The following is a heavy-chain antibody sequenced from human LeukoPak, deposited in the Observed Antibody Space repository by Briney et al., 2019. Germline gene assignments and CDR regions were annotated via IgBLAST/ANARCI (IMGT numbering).Heavy chain of an antibody. CDR2: IYSGGST. V-gene: IGHV3-53*01. CDR3: ARDAVSGDAFDI. CDR1: GFTVSSNY. Sequence: GGSLRLSCAASGFTVSSNYMSWVRQAPGKGLEWVSVIYSGGSTYYADSVMGRFTISRDNSKNTLYLQMNSLRAEDTAVYYCARDAVSGDAFDIWGQGTMVTVSS. D-gene: IGHD3-22*01. J-gene: IGHJ3*02.